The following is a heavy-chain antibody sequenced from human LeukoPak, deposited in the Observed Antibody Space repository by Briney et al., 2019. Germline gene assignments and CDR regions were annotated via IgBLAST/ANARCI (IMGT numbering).Heavy chain of an antibody. Sequence: ASVKVSCKASGYTFTGYYMHWVRQAPGQGLEWMGWINPNSGGTNYARKFQGRVTMTRDTSISTAYMELSRLRSDDTAVYYCARDVAGYCSSTSCYSWFDPWGQGTLVTVSS. V-gene: IGHV1-2*02. J-gene: IGHJ5*02. D-gene: IGHD2-2*02. CDR1: GYTFTGYY. CDR3: ARDVAGYCSSTSCYSWFDP. CDR2: INPNSGGT.